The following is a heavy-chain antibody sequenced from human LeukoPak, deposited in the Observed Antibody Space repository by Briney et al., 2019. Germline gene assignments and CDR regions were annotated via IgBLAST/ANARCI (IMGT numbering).Heavy chain of an antibody. V-gene: IGHV5-51*01. J-gene: IGHJ4*02. D-gene: IGHD3-22*01. CDR2: IYPGDSDT. CDR1: GYSFTSYW. Sequence: PGESLQISCKGSGYSFTSYWIGWVRQMPGKGLEWMGIIYPGDSDTRYSPSFQGQVTISADKSISTAYLQWSSLKASDTAMYYCARQRRNYYDSSGYYPFDFWGQGTLVTVSS. CDR3: ARQRRNYYDSSGYYPFDF.